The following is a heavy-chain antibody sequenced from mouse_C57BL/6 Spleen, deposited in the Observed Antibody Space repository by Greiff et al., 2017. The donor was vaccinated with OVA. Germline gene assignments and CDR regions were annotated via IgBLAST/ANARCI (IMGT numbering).Heavy chain of an antibody. Sequence: VHLVESGPGLVQPSQSLSITCTVSGFSLTSYGVHWVRQSPGKGLEWLGVIWSGGSTDYNAAFISRLSISKDNSKSQVFFKMNSLQADDTAIYYCARGSSGYWFAYWGQGTLVTVSA. CDR1: GFSLTSYG. V-gene: IGHV2-2*01. CDR3: ARGSSGYWFAY. J-gene: IGHJ3*01. D-gene: IGHD3-2*02. CDR2: IWSGGST.